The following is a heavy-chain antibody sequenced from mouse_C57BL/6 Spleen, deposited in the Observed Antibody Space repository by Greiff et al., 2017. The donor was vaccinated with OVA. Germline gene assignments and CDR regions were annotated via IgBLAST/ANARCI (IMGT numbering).Heavy chain of an antibody. V-gene: IGHV1-15*01. CDR2: IDPETGGT. Sequence: VQLQQSGAELVRPGASVTLSCKASGYTFTDYEMHWVKQTPVHGLEWIGAIDPETGGTAYNQKFTGKAILTADKSSSTAYMELRSLTSEDSAVYYCTRTGGGLRRSFDYWGQGTTLTVSS. J-gene: IGHJ2*01. D-gene: IGHD2-4*01. CDR1: GYTFTDYE. CDR3: TRTGGGLRRSFDY.